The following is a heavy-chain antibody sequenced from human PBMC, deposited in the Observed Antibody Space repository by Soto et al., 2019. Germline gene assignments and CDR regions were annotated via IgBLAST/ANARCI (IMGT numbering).Heavy chain of an antibody. Sequence: QVQLVQSGAEVKKPGSSVKVSCKASGGTFSSYAISWVRQAPGQGLEWMGGIIPIFGTANYAQKFRGRVTITADESTSTAYMELSSLRSEDTAVYYCAREGKDGYNFRGSPYYFDYWGQGTLVTVSS. CDR2: IIPIFGTA. CDR3: AREGKDGYNFRGSPYYFDY. J-gene: IGHJ4*02. CDR1: GGTFSSYA. D-gene: IGHD5-12*01. V-gene: IGHV1-69*01.